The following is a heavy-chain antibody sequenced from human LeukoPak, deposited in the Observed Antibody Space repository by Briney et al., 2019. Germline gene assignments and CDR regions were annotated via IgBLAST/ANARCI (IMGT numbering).Heavy chain of an antibody. J-gene: IGHJ4*02. V-gene: IGHV3-23*01. Sequence: QPGRSVTLSCAASGFTFSSYDMSWVRQARGKGLVWVSAISGSGGSTYYADSVKGRFTISRDNSKNTLYLQMNSLRAEDTAVYYCAKDYEAAAAGGFDYWGQGTLVTVSS. CDR1: GFTFSSYD. D-gene: IGHD6-13*01. CDR2: ISGSGGST. CDR3: AKDYEAAAAGGFDY.